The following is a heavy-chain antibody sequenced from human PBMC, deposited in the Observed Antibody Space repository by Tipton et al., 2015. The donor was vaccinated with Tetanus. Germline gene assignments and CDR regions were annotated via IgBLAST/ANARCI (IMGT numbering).Heavy chain of an antibody. Sequence: LRLSCTVSGGSISSGGYYWSWIRQHPGKGLEWIGYIYYSGSTYYNPSLKSRVTISVDPSKNQFSLKLSSVTAADTAVYYCARGEDYYDSSGDKRRAFDIWGQGTMVTVSS. CDR3: ARGEDYYDSSGDKRRAFDI. CDR2: IYYSGST. V-gene: IGHV4-31*02. D-gene: IGHD3-22*01. J-gene: IGHJ3*02. CDR1: GGSISSGGYY.